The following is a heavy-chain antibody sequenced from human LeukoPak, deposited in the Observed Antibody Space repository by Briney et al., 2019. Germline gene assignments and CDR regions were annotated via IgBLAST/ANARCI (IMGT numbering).Heavy chain of an antibody. V-gene: IGHV3-64*01. Sequence: GGSLRLSCAASGFTFSSYAMHWVRQAPGKGLEYVSAISVNGGSTYYANSVKGRFTISRDNAKNTLYLQMGSLRAEDMAVYYCARRFSSREFFSDYWGQGTLVTVSS. J-gene: IGHJ4*02. CDR1: GFTFSSYA. D-gene: IGHD2/OR15-2a*01. CDR3: ARRFSSREFFSDY. CDR2: ISVNGGST.